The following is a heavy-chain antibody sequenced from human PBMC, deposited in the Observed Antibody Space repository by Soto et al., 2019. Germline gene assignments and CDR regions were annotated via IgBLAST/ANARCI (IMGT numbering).Heavy chain of an antibody. V-gene: IGHV3-23*01. CDR3: AKDREGVAVDNWFEP. D-gene: IGHD6-19*01. J-gene: IGHJ5*02. CDR2: TGADGIST. CDR1: GFRFTSYA. Sequence: EGSLRLSCAASGFRFTSYAMTLVRQAPGKGLEWVSSTGADGISTYYTDSVKGRFTMSRDNPKNTMYLQMSSLRAEDTAVYYCAKDREGVAVDNWFEPWGEGTLVTVS.